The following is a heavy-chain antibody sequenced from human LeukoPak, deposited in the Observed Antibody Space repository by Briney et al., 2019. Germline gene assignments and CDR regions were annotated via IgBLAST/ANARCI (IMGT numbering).Heavy chain of an antibody. CDR2: ISSGSSTI. CDR3: ARDLFSSSWYYGMDV. J-gene: IGHJ6*02. CDR1: GFTFSSYS. Sequence: GGSLRPSCAASGFTFSSYSMNWVRQAPGKGLEWVSYISSGSSTIYYADSVKGRFTISRDNAKNSLYLQMNSLRAEDTAVYYCARDLFSSSWYYGMDVWGQGTTVTVSS. V-gene: IGHV3-48*04. D-gene: IGHD6-13*01.